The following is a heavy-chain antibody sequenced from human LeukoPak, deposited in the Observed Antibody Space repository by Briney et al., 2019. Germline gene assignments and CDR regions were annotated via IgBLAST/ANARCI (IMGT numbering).Heavy chain of an antibody. CDR2: MIHSGTT. CDR3: ARGDTVAGRDAFDI. D-gene: IGHD6-19*01. Sequence: TSETLSLTCAVYGGSLSGYYWSWIRQPPGKGLVWVGEMIHSGTTNYNRSLKSRVPRPEKQSKNQFSLKLSSLTAADTAVYYCARGDTVAGRDAFDIWGQGTMVTVSS. J-gene: IGHJ3*02. CDR1: GGSLSGYY. V-gene: IGHV4-34*01.